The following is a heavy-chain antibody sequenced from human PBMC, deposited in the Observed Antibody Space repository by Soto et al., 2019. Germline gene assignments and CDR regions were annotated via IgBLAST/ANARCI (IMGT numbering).Heavy chain of an antibody. V-gene: IGHV4-4*02. D-gene: IGHD3-3*01. CDR2: IYHSGST. CDR1: GGSLSSSNW. Sequence: QVQLQESGPGLVKPSGTLSLTCAVSGGSLSSSNWWSWVRQPPGKGLEWIGEIYHSGSTNYNPSLKSRVTISVSKSNNQCSLKLSSVTAADTAGYYCARTWEMGEFWSGYYEGYYFDYWGQGTLVTVSS. CDR3: ARTWEMGEFWSGYYEGYYFDY. J-gene: IGHJ4*02.